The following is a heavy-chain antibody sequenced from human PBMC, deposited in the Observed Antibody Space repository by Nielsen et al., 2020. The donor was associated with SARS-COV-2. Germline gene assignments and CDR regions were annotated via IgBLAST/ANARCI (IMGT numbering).Heavy chain of an antibody. V-gene: IGHV3-30*18. CDR1: GFTFSSYG. J-gene: IGHJ4*02. CDR3: AKEYSSSWYTSFDY. Sequence: GESLKISCAASGFTFSSYGMHWVRQAPGKGLEWVAVISYDGSNKYYADSVKGRFTISRDNSKNTLYLQMNSLRAEDTAVYYCAKEYSSSWYTSFDYWGQGTLVTVSS. D-gene: IGHD6-13*01. CDR2: ISYDGSNK.